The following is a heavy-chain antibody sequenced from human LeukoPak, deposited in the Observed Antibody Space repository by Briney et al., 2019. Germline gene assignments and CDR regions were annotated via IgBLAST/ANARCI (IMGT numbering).Heavy chain of an antibody. CDR2: IYYSGST. CDR1: GGSISSYY. Sequence: SETLSLTCTVSGGSISSYYCSWIRQPPRKGMEWIGYIYYSGSTNYIPSLNSRVTISVDTSKNQFSLKLSSVTAADAAVYYCARLGVGVTMVRGVIGIFDYWGQGTLVTVSS. D-gene: IGHD3-10*01. J-gene: IGHJ4*02. CDR3: ARLGVGVTMVRGVIGIFDY. V-gene: IGHV4-59*08.